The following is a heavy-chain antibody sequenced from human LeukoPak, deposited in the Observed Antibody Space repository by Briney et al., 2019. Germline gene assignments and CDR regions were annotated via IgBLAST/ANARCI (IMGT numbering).Heavy chain of an antibody. D-gene: IGHD3-9*01. V-gene: IGHV4-4*07. Sequence: PSETLSLTCTVSGGSITSYYWSWIRQPAGKGLEWIGRIYASGGTNYSPSLKSRVTMSIDTSKNQFSLKLSSVTAADTAVYYCARVSDFLTGFGYWGQGTLVTVSS. CDR1: GGSITSYY. CDR2: IYASGGT. J-gene: IGHJ4*02. CDR3: ARVSDFLTGFGY.